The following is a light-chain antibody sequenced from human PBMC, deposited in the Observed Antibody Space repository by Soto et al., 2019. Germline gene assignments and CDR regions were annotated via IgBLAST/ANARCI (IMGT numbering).Light chain of an antibody. CDR1: SSNIGSNT. CDR3: AAWDDSLNGLVV. CDR2: SNN. Sequence: QSVLTQPPSASGTPGQRVTISCSGSSSNIGSNTVNWYQQLPGTAPKLLIYSNNQRPSWVPDRFSGSKSGTSASLAISGLQSEDDADYYCAAWDDSLNGLVVFGGGTKLTVL. V-gene: IGLV1-44*01. J-gene: IGLJ2*01.